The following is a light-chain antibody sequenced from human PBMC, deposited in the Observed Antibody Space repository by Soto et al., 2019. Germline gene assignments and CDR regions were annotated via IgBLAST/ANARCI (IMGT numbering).Light chain of an antibody. J-gene: IGKJ1*01. V-gene: IGKV3-15*01. CDR1: QFVSSR. Sequence: DIVVTRSPATLSASPGERVTLSCRASQFVSSRLAWYQRRPGQDPRLLIYDTSTRAPGISARFSGSGSGTEFTLTISSLQSEDFAVYYCQEYIQWPPGMFGPGTKVDIK. CDR2: DTS. CDR3: QEYIQWPPGM.